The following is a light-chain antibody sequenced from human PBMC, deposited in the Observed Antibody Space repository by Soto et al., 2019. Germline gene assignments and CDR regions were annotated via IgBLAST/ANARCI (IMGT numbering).Light chain of an antibody. V-gene: IGKV3-20*01. CDR1: QSVTSPF. J-gene: IGKJ1*01. CDR3: QQYGSSPRT. CDR2: STS. Sequence: EIVLTQSPGTLSLSPGERATLSCRASQSVTSPFLAWYQQKPGQPPRLLIYSTSGRATGIPDRFSGSGSSTDFTLTIRSLEPEDSAVYYCQQYGSSPRTFGQGTKVEV.